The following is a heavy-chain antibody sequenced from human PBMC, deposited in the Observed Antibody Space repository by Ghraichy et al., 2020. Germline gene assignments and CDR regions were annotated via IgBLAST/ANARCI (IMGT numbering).Heavy chain of an antibody. D-gene: IGHD3-16*01. CDR2: IYHSGST. J-gene: IGHJ6*02. CDR3: ARDCSNYDYIWGSLMEWRYYYGMDV. Sequence: SETLSLTCAVSGYSISSGYYWGWIRQPPGKGLEWIGSIYHSGSTYYNPSLKSRVTISVDTSKNQFSLKLSSVTAADTAVYYCARDCSNYDYIWGSLMEWRYYYGMDVWGQGTTVTVSS. CDR1: GYSISSGYY. V-gene: IGHV4-38-2*02.